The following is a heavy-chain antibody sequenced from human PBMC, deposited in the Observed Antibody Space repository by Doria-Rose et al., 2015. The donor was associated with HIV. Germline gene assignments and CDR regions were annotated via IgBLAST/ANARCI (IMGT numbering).Heavy chain of an antibody. CDR2: INVDNGNT. D-gene: IGHD2-2*01. Sequence: QVQLVQSGAEVKKPGASVRVSCKASGYTFTRYAMHWVRQAPGQRPEWMGWINVDNGNTEYSQKFRGRLTITRDTSASTAYMELSSLTSDDTAVYYCAKDRVRVVQAATTLDFWGRGTLVTVSS. V-gene: IGHV1-3*01. J-gene: IGHJ4*02. CDR1: GYTFTRYA. CDR3: AKDRVRVVQAATTLDF.